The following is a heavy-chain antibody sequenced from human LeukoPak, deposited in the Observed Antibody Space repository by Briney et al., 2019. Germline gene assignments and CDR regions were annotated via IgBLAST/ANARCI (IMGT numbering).Heavy chain of an antibody. CDR1: GYTLTELS. CDR2: FDPEDGET. V-gene: IGHV1-24*01. Sequence: ASVKVSCKASGYTLTELSMHWVRQAPGKGLEWMGGFDPEDGETIYAQKFQGRVTMTEDTSTDTAYMELSSLRSEDTAVYYCATPKHCSGGSCYPGKLAFDIWGQGTMVTVSS. D-gene: IGHD2-15*01. J-gene: IGHJ3*02. CDR3: ATPKHCSGGSCYPGKLAFDI.